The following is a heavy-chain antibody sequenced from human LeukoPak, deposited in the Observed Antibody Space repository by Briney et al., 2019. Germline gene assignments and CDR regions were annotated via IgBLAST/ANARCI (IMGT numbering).Heavy chain of an antibody. CDR2: IYYSGST. CDR1: GDSISSSSYY. CDR3: AIAASHYHYYMDV. V-gene: IGHV4-39*01. Sequence: SEALSLTCSVSGDSISSSSYYWGWIRQPPGKGLEWIGSIYYSGSTYYNPSLKSRVTISVDTSKNQFSLKLSSVTAADTAVYYCAIAASHYHYYMDVWGKGTTVTISS. J-gene: IGHJ6*03. D-gene: IGHD6-6*01.